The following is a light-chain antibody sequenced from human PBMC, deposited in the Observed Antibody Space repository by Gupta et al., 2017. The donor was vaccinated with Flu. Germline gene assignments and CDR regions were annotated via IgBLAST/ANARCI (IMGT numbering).Light chain of an antibody. Sequence: DVVMTQSPLSLPVTLGQPASISCTSSQSLVHSDGNTYLNWFQQRPGQSPRRLIYKVSNRDSGVPDRCSGSGSGTDFTLKISRVEAEDVGVYYCMQGTHWPPYTLGQGTKLEIK. CDR3: MQGTHWPPYT. CDR2: KVS. CDR1: QSLVHSDGNTY. V-gene: IGKV2-30*02. J-gene: IGKJ2*01.